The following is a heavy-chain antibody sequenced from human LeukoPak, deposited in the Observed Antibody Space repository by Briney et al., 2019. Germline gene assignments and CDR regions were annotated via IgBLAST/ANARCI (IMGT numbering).Heavy chain of an antibody. V-gene: IGHV4-34*01. J-gene: IGHJ4*02. D-gene: IGHD6-13*01. CDR1: GGSFSGYY. Sequence: SSETLSLTCAVYGGSFSGYYWSWIRQPPGKGLEWIGEINHSGSTNYNPSLKSRVTISVDTSKNQFSLKLNSVTAADTAVYYCARGARVNAAAADYWGQGTLVTVSS. CDR2: INHSGST. CDR3: ARGARVNAAAADY.